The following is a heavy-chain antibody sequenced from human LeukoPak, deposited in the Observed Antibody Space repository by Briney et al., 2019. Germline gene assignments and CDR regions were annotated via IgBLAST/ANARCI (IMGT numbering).Heavy chain of an antibody. CDR3: ASQLGYFDF. J-gene: IGHJ4*02. Sequence: SQTLSLTCAVSGASISSGSYYWTWLRQPAGKGLEWIGRIFTSGSTNYNPSLKSRVTISVDRSKNQFSLKLSSVTAADTAVYYCASQLGYFDFWAREPWSPSPQ. V-gene: IGHV4-61*02. CDR1: GASISSGSYY. CDR2: IFTSGST. D-gene: IGHD6-6*01.